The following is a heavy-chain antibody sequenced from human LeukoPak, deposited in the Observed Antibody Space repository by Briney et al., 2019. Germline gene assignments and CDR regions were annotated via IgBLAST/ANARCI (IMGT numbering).Heavy chain of an antibody. V-gene: IGHV1-2*02. Sequence: GASVKVSCKASGFTFTGYYIHWVRQAPGQGLEWMGWVNPNSGGTNYAQMFQGRVTMTSDTSISTAYMELSRLTSDDTAVYYCARDSYGGNWSLGYWGQGTLVTVSS. CDR1: GFTFTGYY. CDR3: ARDSYGGNWSLGY. J-gene: IGHJ4*02. D-gene: IGHD4-23*01. CDR2: VNPNSGGT.